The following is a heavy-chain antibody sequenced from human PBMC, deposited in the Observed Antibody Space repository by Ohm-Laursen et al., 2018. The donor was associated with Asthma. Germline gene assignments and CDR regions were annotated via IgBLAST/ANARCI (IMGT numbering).Heavy chain of an antibody. J-gene: IGHJ6*02. CDR1: GLTFNDNY. D-gene: IGHD4-11*01. V-gene: IGHV3-11*01. CDR3: SRDPRRLPS. CDR2: ISPSGRDI. Sequence: SLRLSCAASGLTFNDNYMSWLRQAPGKGLESLAYISPSGRDIMYADSVKGRFTISRDNARNSLYLQMNSLRADDTAVYYCSRDPRRLPSWGQGTRVTVSS.